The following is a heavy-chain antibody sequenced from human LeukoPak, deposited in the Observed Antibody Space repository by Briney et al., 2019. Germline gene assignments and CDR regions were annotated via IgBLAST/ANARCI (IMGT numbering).Heavy chain of an antibody. D-gene: IGHD1-26*01. V-gene: IGHV3-21*05. Sequence: GGSLRLSCAASGFTFSSYSMNWVRQAPGKGLEWVSYISSSSSSIYYADSVKGRFTISRDNAKNSLYLQMDSLRVEDTAEYYCARDPYSGNYGAYYYYYMDVWGKGTTVTVSS. CDR2: ISSSSSSI. CDR3: ARDPYSGNYGAYYYYYMDV. J-gene: IGHJ6*03. CDR1: GFTFSSYS.